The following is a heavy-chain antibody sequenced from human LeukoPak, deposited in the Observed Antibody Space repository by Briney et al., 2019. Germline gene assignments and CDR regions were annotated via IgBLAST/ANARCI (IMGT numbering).Heavy chain of an antibody. CDR2: IRYDGSDK. D-gene: IGHD1-26*01. V-gene: IGHV3-30*02. J-gene: IGHJ4*02. CDR1: RFIFSSSG. Sequence: GGSLRLSCAASRFIFSSSGMHWVRQAPGKGLEWVAYIRYDGSDKYYVDSVKGRFTISRDNSKNTLNLQMNSLRPDDTAVYYCARDSSVGAAYFDLWGQGALVTVSS. CDR3: ARDSSVGAAYFDL.